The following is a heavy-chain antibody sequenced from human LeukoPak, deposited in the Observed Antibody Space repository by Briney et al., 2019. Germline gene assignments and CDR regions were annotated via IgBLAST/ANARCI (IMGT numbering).Heavy chain of an antibody. CDR1: GFTFSSYA. D-gene: IGHD5-12*01. Sequence: GGSLRLSCAASGFTFSSYAMSWVRQAPGKGLEWVSAISGSGGSTYYGDSVKGRFTISRDNSKNTLYLQMNRLRAEDTAVYYCAKAQATGAKGTDYFDYWGQGTLVTVSS. CDR2: ISGSGGST. V-gene: IGHV3-23*01. J-gene: IGHJ4*02. CDR3: AKAQATGAKGTDYFDY.